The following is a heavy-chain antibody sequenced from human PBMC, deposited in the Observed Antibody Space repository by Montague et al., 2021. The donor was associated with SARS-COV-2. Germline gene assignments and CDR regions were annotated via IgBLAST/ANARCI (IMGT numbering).Heavy chain of an antibody. CDR1: GGSVSSGSYF. Sequence: SETLSLTCTVSGGSVSSGSYFWNWIRQPPGKGLEWIGYKYYSGSTNYNPSLKSRVTISVDKSKNQFSLKLTSVTAADTAVYYCARTRFESRGYYIPPFDYWDQGTLVTVSS. V-gene: IGHV4-61*01. CDR2: KYYSGST. CDR3: ARTRFESRGYYIPPFDY. J-gene: IGHJ4*02. D-gene: IGHD3-22*01.